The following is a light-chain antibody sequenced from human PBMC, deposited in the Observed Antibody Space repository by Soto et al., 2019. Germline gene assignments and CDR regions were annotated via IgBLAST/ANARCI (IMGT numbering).Light chain of an antibody. CDR1: QGITSF. J-gene: IGKJ4*01. CDR2: TAS. CDR3: QQLNSYPFT. Sequence: DIQLTQSPSFLSASVGDRVSITCRASQGITSFLAWYQQIPGKAPKLLIYTASTLQSGVPPRFSGSGPGTEFTLTISSLQPEDCVTYYCQQLNSYPFTFGGGTRVAIK. V-gene: IGKV1-9*01.